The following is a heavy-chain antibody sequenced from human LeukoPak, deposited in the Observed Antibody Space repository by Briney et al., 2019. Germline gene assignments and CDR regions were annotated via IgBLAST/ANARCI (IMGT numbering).Heavy chain of an antibody. CDR2: IKSKTDGGTT. J-gene: IGHJ4*02. D-gene: IGHD5-24*01. V-gene: IGHV3-15*01. CDR3: TTDPEMATSEYFDY. CDR1: GFTFSNAW. Sequence: GGSLRLSCAASGFTFSNAWMSWVRQAPGKGLEWVGRIKSKTDGGTTDYAAPVKGRFTISRDDSKNTLFLQMNSLKTEDTAVYYCTTDPEMATSEYFDYWGQGTLVTVSS.